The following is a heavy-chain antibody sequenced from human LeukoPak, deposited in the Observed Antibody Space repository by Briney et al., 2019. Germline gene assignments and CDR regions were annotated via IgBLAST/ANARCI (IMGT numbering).Heavy chain of an antibody. Sequence: ASVKVSCKASGYTFTSCDINWVRQATGPGLEWMGWMNPNSGNTGYGQSFQGRITMTRNISIGTAYMELSNLTSEDTAIYYCTRGSSGRRDNWGQGTLVTVSA. V-gene: IGHV1-8*01. CDR3: TRGSSGRRDN. CDR2: MNPNSGNT. J-gene: IGHJ4*02. D-gene: IGHD6-19*01. CDR1: GYTFTSCD.